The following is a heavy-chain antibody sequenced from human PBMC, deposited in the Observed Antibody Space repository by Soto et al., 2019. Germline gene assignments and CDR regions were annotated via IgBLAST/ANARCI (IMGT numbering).Heavy chain of an antibody. CDR2: ISWNSGSI. J-gene: IGHJ5*02. CDR3: AKAFYSNGWFDP. V-gene: IGHV3-9*01. CDR1: GFTFDDYA. D-gene: IGHD4-4*01. Sequence: GGSLRLSCAASGFTFDDYAMHWVRQAPGKGLEWVSGISWNSGSIGYADSVKGRFTISRDNAKDSLYLQMNSLRAEDTALYYCAKAFYSNGWFDPWGQGTLVTV.